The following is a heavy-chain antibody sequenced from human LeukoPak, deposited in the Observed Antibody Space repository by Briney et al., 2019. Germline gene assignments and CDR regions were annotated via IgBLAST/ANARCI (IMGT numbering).Heavy chain of an antibody. CDR2: INHSGST. CDR3: ARGFLYYYDSSGHSGFDY. Sequence: SETLSLTCAVYGGSFNGYYWSWIRQPPGKGLEWIGEINHSGSTNYNPSLKSRVTISVDTSKNQFSLKLSSVTAADTAVYYCARGFLYYYDSSGHSGFDYWGQGTLVTVSS. CDR1: GGSFNGYY. J-gene: IGHJ4*02. V-gene: IGHV4-34*01. D-gene: IGHD3-22*01.